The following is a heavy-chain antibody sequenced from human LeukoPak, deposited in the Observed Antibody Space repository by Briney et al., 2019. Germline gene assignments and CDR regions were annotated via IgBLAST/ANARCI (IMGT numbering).Heavy chain of an antibody. D-gene: IGHD2-2*01. J-gene: IGHJ4*02. CDR2: ISAYNGNT. CDR3: ARDPISRKIDY. Sequence: ASVKVSCTASGYTFTSYGISWVRQAPGQGLEWMGWISAYNGNTNYAQKLQGRVTMTTDTSTSTAYMALRSLRSDDTAVYYCARDPISRKIDYWGQGTLVTVSS. CDR1: GYTFTSYG. V-gene: IGHV1-18*01.